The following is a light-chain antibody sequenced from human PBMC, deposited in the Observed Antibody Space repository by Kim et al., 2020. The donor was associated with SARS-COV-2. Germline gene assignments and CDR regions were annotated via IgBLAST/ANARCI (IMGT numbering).Light chain of an antibody. CDR2: GTN. Sequence: GKTDKRQCQGASVKGYYARWYQQKPGQAPVVVIYGTNDRPTGIPDRFSGSSSGNTASLTITGAQAEDEADYYRNSRDSSGYRLTSLCGGGTKVTVL. J-gene: IGLJ3*02. CDR1: SVKGYY. CDR3: NSRDSSGYRLTSL. V-gene: IGLV3-19*01.